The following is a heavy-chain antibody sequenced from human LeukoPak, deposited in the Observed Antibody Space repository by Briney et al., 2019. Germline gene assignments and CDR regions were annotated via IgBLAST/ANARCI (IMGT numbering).Heavy chain of an antibody. CDR3: ERSRYHDVFRQDY. CDR1: GFTFSSYW. D-gene: IGHD1-1*01. J-gene: IGHJ4*02. V-gene: IGHV3-7*01. CDR2: IKQDGSEK. Sequence: GGSLRLSCAASGFTFSSYWMSWVRQAPGKGLEWVSSIKQDGSEKYYVDSVKGRFTISRDNAKNSLYLQMNSLRAEDTTVYYCERSRYHDVFRQDYWGQGTLVTVSS.